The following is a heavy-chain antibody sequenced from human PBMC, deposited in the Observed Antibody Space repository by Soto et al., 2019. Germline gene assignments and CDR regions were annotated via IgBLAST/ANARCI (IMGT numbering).Heavy chain of an antibody. V-gene: IGHV4-39*01. D-gene: IGHD4-17*01. CDR1: GGSVTNSSYY. CDR3: VSQRTTVPTQAYFDY. CDR2: VYYRGRG. J-gene: IGHJ4*02. Sequence: SETLSLTCTVSGGSVTNSSYYCGWIRQSPGKGLEWIGSVYYRGRGYSKSSINIRVTISVDTSKYRFSLSLNSVTASDTAVYFCVSQRTTVPTQAYFDYWGPGALVTVSS.